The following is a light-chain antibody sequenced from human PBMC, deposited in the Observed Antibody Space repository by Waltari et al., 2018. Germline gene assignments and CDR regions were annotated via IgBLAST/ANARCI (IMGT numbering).Light chain of an antibody. CDR1: SSNIGSDP. CDR3: AVWDVSLNGFYV. Sequence: QSVLAQPPSASGTPGQRVTISCSGSSSNIGSDPVNWYQQFPGTAPKLLIHSNDQRPSGVPGRFSGSKSGTSASLAISGLQSEDEADYYCAVWDVSLNGFYVFGTGTKVTVL. CDR2: SND. V-gene: IGLV1-44*01. J-gene: IGLJ1*01.